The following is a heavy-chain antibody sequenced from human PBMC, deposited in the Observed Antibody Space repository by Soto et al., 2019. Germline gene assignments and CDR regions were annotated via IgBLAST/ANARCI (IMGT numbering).Heavy chain of an antibody. Sequence: SETLSLTCTVYGGSLINYHWLWIRQPPGKGLEWIGEITHSGSTNYNPSLKSRVTISIDTSKNQFSLNLRSVTAADTALYYCERRYDYWGQGTLVTVSS. CDR1: GGSLINYH. CDR3: ERRYDY. J-gene: IGHJ4*02. V-gene: IGHV4-34*01. CDR2: ITHSGST.